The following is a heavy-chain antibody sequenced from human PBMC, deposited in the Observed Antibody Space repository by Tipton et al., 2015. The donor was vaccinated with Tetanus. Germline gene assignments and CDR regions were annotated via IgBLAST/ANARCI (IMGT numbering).Heavy chain of an antibody. Sequence: TLSLTCTVSGGSVSSGSYYWSWIRQPPGKGLEWIGYFFYSGSTNYNPSLKSRVSMAVGTSKNQFSLKLSSVTAADTAVYYCARSEQQLVRGYYYYYYMDVWGKGTTVIVSS. CDR3: ARSEQQLVRGYYYYYYMDV. D-gene: IGHD6-13*01. V-gene: IGHV4-61*01. CDR1: GGSVSSGSYY. CDR2: FFYSGST. J-gene: IGHJ6*03.